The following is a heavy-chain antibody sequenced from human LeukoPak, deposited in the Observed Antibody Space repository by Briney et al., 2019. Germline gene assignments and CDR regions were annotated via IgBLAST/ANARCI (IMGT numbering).Heavy chain of an antibody. CDR2: IYYSGST. V-gene: IGHV4-59*01. D-gene: IGHD3-9*01. Sequence: SETLSLTCTVSGGSISSYYWSWIRQPPGKGLEWIGYIYYSGSTNYNPSLKSRATISVDTSKNQFSLKLSSVTAADTAVFYCARGRGYYDILTGYYFDAFDIWGQGTMVTVSS. CDR3: ARGRGYYDILTGYYFDAFDI. J-gene: IGHJ3*02. CDR1: GGSISSYY.